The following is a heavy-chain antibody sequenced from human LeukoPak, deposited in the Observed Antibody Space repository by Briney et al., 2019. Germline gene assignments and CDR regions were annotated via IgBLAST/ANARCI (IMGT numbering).Heavy chain of an antibody. V-gene: IGHV3-74*01. J-gene: IGHJ6*03. Sequence: PGGSLRLSCAASGFTFSSYWMHWVRHAPGKGLGWVSYINSNGSSTSYADSVKGRITISRDNTKTTLHLQINRLSAEATAEYYCARSPSKDSYYYDIDVWGKGTTVTVSS. CDR1: GFTFSSYW. CDR2: INSNGSST. CDR3: ARSPSKDSYYYDIDV.